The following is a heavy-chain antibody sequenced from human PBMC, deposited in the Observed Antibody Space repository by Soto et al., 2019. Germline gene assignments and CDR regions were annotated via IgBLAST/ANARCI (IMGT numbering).Heavy chain of an antibody. CDR1: GGSISSYY. V-gene: IGHV4-59*08. Sequence: PSETLSLTCAVSGGSISSYYWSWIRHPPGKGLEWIGYIYYSGSTNYNPSLKSRVTISVDTSKNQFSLKLSSVTAADTAVYYGAKQRGLGYYGMDVWGQGTTVTVSS. J-gene: IGHJ6*02. CDR2: IYYSGST. D-gene: IGHD4-17*01. CDR3: AKQRGLGYYGMDV.